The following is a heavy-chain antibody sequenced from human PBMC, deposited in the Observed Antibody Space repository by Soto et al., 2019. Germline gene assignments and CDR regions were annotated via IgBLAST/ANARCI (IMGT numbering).Heavy chain of an antibody. Sequence: PSETLALTCTVSGGSISSYYWSWIRQPPGKGLEWIGYIYYGGSTNYNPSLKSRVTISVDTSKNHFSLKLSSVTAADTAVYYCARRYGGNLDYWGQGTLVPVSS. D-gene: IGHD1-26*01. V-gene: IGHV4-59*08. J-gene: IGHJ4*02. CDR1: GGSISSYY. CDR2: IYYGGST. CDR3: ARRYGGNLDY.